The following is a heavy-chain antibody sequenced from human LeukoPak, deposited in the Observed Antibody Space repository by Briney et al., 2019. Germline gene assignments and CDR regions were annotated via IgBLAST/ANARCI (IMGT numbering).Heavy chain of an antibody. V-gene: IGHV3-21*04. J-gene: IGHJ4*02. D-gene: IGHD5-12*01. CDR3: AKDDAWVRYQD. Sequence: GGSLRLSCAASGFTFSSYSMNWVRQAPGKGLEWVSSISSSSSYIYYADSVKGRFTTSRDNSKNTLDLQMNSLRAEDTAVYYCAKDDAWVRYQDWGQGTLVTVSS. CDR1: GFTFSSYS. CDR2: ISSSSSYI.